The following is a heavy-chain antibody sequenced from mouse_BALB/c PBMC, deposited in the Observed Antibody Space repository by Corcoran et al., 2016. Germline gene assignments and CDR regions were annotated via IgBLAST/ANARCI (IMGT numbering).Heavy chain of an antibody. V-gene: IGHV8-12*01. J-gene: IGHJ3*01. CDR1: GFSLSTSGMG. CDR3: ARREDYGRTWFAY. CDR2: IYWDDDK. Sequence: QVTLKESGPGILQPSQTLSLTCSFSGFSLSTSGMGVSCIRQPSGKGLEWLAHIYWDDDKRYNPSLKSRLTISKDTSSNQVFLKITSVDTADTATYYCARREDYGRTWFAYWGQGTLVTVSA. D-gene: IGHD1-1*01.